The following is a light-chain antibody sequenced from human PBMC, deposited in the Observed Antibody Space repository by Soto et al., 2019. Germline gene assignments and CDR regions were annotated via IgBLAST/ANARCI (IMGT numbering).Light chain of an antibody. V-gene: IGKV4-1*01. Sequence: DIVMTQSPDSLAVSLGERVTINCRSSQSVLYSSNNLNYLAWYQQKPGQPPKLLIYWASTRESGVPDRFSGSGSGTDFTLTISSLQAEDVALYYCEQYYSIPLTFGQGTKVEIK. CDR3: EQYYSIPLT. CDR1: QSVLYSSNNLNY. CDR2: WAS. J-gene: IGKJ1*01.